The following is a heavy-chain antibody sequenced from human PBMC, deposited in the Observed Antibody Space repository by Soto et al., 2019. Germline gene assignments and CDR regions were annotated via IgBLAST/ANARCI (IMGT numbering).Heavy chain of an antibody. CDR1: GGSIGSGDYY. CDR3: ARAFDDSSGYYGGLGY. D-gene: IGHD3-22*01. V-gene: IGHV4-30-4*08. Sequence: PSETLSLTCTVSGGSIGSGDYYWSWIRQPPGKGLEWIGYIYYTGSTYYNPSLKSRITISVDTSKNHLSLNLNAVTAADTAVYYCARAFDDSSGYYGGLGYWGQGTLVTVS. J-gene: IGHJ4*02. CDR2: IYYTGST.